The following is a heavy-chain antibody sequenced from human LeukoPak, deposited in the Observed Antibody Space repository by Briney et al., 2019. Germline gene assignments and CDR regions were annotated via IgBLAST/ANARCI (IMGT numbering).Heavy chain of an antibody. V-gene: IGHV3-11*04. CDR2: ISDSGSSI. Sequence: GGSLRLSCAASGSTFSDYYMSWIRQAPGKGLEWVSYISDSGSSIYYADSVKGRFTISRDNAKKSLYLQMNSLRVDDTAVYYCARVRGYYYGSGSYKDWGQGTLVTVSS. CDR1: GSTFSDYY. J-gene: IGHJ4*02. D-gene: IGHD3-10*01. CDR3: ARVRGYYYGSGSYKD.